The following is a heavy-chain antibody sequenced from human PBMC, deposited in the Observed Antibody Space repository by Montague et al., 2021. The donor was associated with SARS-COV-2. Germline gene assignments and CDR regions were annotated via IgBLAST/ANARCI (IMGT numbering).Heavy chain of an antibody. V-gene: IGHV6-1*01. CDR1: GDRVSTHSGD. J-gene: IGHJ6*02. D-gene: IGHD6-6*01. CDR2: TYYRSQWYN. CDR3: ARMAVAPRPGAYYGMDV. Sequence: CAISGDRVSTHSGDWVWMRQSPSRGLEWLGRTYYRSQWYNDYAVSLKTRINITPDTSKNLFSLQLRSVTPNDTAVYYCARMAVAPRPGAYYGMDVWGQGTTVTVSS.